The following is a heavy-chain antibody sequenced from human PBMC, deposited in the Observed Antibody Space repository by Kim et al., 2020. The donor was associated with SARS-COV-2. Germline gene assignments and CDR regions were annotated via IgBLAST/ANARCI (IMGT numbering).Heavy chain of an antibody. D-gene: IGHD5-12*01. Sequence: ASVKVSCKASGYTFTFYGISWVRQAPGQGLEWMGWISAYNGNTNYAQKLQGRVTMTTDTSTSTAYMELSSLRSDDTAVYCCARGTGYSGYDYSDYWGQGTLVTVSS. CDR2: ISAYNGNT. V-gene: IGHV1-18*01. J-gene: IGHJ4*02. CDR3: ARGTGYSGYDYSDY. CDR1: GYTFTFYG.